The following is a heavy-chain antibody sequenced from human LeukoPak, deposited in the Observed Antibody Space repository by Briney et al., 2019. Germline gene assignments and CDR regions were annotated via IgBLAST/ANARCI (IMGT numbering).Heavy chain of an antibody. Sequence: KPSETLSLTCTVSGGSISSGSSSWGWVRQPPGKGLEWIGNINYSGGTYYNPSLKSRVTISVDTSKSQFSLKLSSVTAADTAVYYCARRDSAYGARLDYWGQGTLVTVSS. CDR3: ARRDSAYGARLDY. J-gene: IGHJ4*02. V-gene: IGHV4-39*01. CDR2: INYSGGT. CDR1: GGSISSGSSS. D-gene: IGHD5-12*01.